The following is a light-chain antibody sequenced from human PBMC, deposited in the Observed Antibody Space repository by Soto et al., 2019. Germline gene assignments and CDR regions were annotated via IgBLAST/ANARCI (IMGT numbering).Light chain of an antibody. CDR3: SSYTSSSSFYV. CDR2: DVS. CDR1: SSDVGGYNY. V-gene: IGLV2-14*01. Sequence: QSALTQPASVSGSPGQSITISCTGTSSDVGGYNYVSWYQQHPGKAPKFMIYDVSNRPSGVSNRFSGSKSGNTASLTISGLQAEDEADYYCSSYTSSSSFYVFGTGTKVTVL. J-gene: IGLJ1*01.